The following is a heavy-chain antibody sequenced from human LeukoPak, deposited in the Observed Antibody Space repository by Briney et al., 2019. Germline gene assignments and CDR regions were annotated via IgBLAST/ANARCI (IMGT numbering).Heavy chain of an antibody. V-gene: IGHV3-11*01. CDR2: ISSSGSTI. CDR1: GFTFSDYY. J-gene: IGHJ4*02. Sequence: GGSLRLSCAASGFTFSDYYMSWIRQAPGKGLEWVSYISSSGSTIYYADSVKGRFTISRDNAKNSLYLQMNSLRAEDTALYYCAKDKGGYNYAYDYWGQGILVTVSS. D-gene: IGHD5-18*01. CDR3: AKDKGGYNYAYDY.